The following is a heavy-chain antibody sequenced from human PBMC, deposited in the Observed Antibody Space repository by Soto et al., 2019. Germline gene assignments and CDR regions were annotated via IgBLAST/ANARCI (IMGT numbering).Heavy chain of an antibody. D-gene: IGHD3-16*01. Sequence: SETLSLTCAVYGGSFSGYYWSWIRQPPGKGLEWIGEINHSGSTNYNPSLKSRVTISVDTSKNQFSLKLSSVTAADTAVYYCARGLLPIFGGYYYHHYYMDVWGKGTTVTVS. CDR2: INHSGST. V-gene: IGHV4-34*01. CDR1: GGSFSGYY. CDR3: ARGLLPIFGGYYYHHYYMDV. J-gene: IGHJ6*03.